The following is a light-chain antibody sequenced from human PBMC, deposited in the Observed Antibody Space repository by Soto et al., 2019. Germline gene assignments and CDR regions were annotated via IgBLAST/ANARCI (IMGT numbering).Light chain of an antibody. CDR3: QQYNNWWT. CDR2: GAS. J-gene: IGKJ1*01. Sequence: EIVMTQSPATLSVSPGERATLSCRASQSVSNNLAWYQKKPGQAPRLLIYGASTRATGIPARFSGSGSGTEFTLTSSSLQSEDFAFYDCQQYNNWWTFGQGTRVDIK. V-gene: IGKV3-15*01. CDR1: QSVSNN.